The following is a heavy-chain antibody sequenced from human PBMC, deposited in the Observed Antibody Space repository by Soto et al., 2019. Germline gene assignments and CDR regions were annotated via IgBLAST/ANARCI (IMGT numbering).Heavy chain of an antibody. Sequence: EVQLVESGGGLVQPGGSLRLSCAASGFTFTTYSMNWVRQAPGKGLEWVSYISSSSSTTYYADSVKGRFTISRDNAKNSLYLQINSRRDEDSAVYYGARDVGSWGYLGQGTLVTVSS. CDR2: ISSSSSTT. V-gene: IGHV3-48*02. D-gene: IGHD3-10*01. CDR1: GFTFTTYS. CDR3: ARDVGSWGY. J-gene: IGHJ4*02.